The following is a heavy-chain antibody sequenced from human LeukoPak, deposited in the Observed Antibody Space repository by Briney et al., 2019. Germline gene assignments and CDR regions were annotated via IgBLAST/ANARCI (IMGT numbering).Heavy chain of an antibody. CDR2: INPNSGGT. J-gene: IGHJ6*03. Sequence: ASVKVSCKASGYTFTGYYMHWVRQAPGQGLEWMGWINPNSGGTKYAQKFQGRVTITRDTSISTAYMELSRLRSDDTAVYYCARESVAVAAYYYYMDVWGKGTTVTVSS. CDR3: ARESVAVAAYYYYMDV. CDR1: GYTFTGYY. D-gene: IGHD6-19*01. V-gene: IGHV1-2*02.